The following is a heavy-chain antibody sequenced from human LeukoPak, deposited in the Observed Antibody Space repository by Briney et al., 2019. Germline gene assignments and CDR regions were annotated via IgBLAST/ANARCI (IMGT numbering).Heavy chain of an antibody. V-gene: IGHV1-69*13. Sequence: ASVKVSCKASGGTFSSYAISWVRQAPGQGLEWMGGIIPIFGTANYAQKFQGRVTITADESTSTAYMGLSSLRSEDTAVYYCASRQEGSGSYYYYYYGMDVWGKGTTVTVSS. CDR3: ASRQEGSGSYYYYYYGMDV. CDR2: IIPIFGTA. D-gene: IGHD3-10*01. CDR1: GGTFSSYA. J-gene: IGHJ6*04.